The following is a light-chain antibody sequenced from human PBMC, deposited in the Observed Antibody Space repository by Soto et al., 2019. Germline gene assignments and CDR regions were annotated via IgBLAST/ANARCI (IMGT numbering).Light chain of an antibody. CDR2: DAS. CDR1: QSISSW. CDR3: QQYNSYWT. Sequence: DIQMTQSPSTLSASVGDRVTITCRASQSISSWLAWYQQKPGKAPKLLIYDASSLESGVPSRFSGSGSGTEFPLTISSLQPDEVATYYCQQYNSYWTFGQGTKVEIK. J-gene: IGKJ1*01. V-gene: IGKV1-5*01.